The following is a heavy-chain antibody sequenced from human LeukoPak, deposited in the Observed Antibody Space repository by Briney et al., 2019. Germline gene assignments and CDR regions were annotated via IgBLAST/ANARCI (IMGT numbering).Heavy chain of an antibody. CDR3: AKRGVVIRVILIGFHKEAYYFDS. D-gene: IGHD3-10*01. Sequence: GGSLRLSCAVSGITLSNYGMSWVRQAPGEGLEWVAGISDSGGSTNYADSVKGRFTISRDNPKNTLYLQMNSLRAEDTAVYFCAKRGVVIRVILIGFHKEAYYFDSWGQGALVTVSS. CDR2: ISDSGGST. V-gene: IGHV3-23*01. J-gene: IGHJ4*02. CDR1: GITLSNYG.